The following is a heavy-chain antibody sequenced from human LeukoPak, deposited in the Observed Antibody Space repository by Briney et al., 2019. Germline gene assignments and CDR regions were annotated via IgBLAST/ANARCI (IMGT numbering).Heavy chain of an antibody. CDR1: GFTFSSYS. D-gene: IGHD6-6*01. V-gene: IGHV3-48*01. CDR2: ISSSSSTI. Sequence: GGSLRLSCAASGFTFSSYSMNWVRQAPGKGLEWVSYISSSSSTIYYADSVKGRFTISRDNAKNSLYLQMNSLRAEDTAVYYCARGGYSSSSLFDYWGQGTLVTVSS. CDR3: ARGGYSSSSLFDY. J-gene: IGHJ4*02.